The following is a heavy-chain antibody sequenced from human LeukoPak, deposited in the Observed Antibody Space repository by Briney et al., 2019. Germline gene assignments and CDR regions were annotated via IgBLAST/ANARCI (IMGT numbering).Heavy chain of an antibody. D-gene: IGHD6-13*01. J-gene: IGHJ5*02. CDR1: GGSISSGDYY. V-gene: IGHV4-30-4*01. CDR2: IHYSGST. CDR3: ASTPPPYSSSWGCFDP. Sequence: MSSETLSLTCTVSGGSISSGDYYWSWIRQPPGKGLEWIGYIHYSGSTYYNPSLKSRVTISVDTSKNQFSLKLSSVTAADTAVYYCASTPPPYSSSWGCFDPWGQGTLVTVSS.